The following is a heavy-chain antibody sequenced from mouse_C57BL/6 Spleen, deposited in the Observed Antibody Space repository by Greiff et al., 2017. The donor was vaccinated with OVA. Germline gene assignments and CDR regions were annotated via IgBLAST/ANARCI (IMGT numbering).Heavy chain of an antibody. CDR3: ARQGDGYLFDY. CDR2: ISNGGGST. J-gene: IGHJ2*01. V-gene: IGHV5-12*01. D-gene: IGHD2-3*01. CDR1: GFTFSDYY. Sequence: DVQLVASWGGLVQPGGSLKLSCAASGFTFSDYYMYLVRQTPEKRLEWVAYISNGGGSTYYPDTVKGRFTISRDNAKNTLYLQMSRLKSEDTAMYYCARQGDGYLFDYWGQGTTLTVSS.